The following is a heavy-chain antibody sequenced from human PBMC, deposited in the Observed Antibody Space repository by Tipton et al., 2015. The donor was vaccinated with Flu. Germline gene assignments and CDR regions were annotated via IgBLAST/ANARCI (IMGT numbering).Heavy chain of an antibody. V-gene: IGHV4-39*07. J-gene: IGHJ5*02. D-gene: IGHD4-11*01. CDR1: GGSISSGSYY. CDR3: ARRDYSNYVSDPKSWFDP. CDR2: MYYSGST. Sequence: TLSLTCTVSGGSISSGSYYWGWIRQPPGKGLEWIGSMYYSGSTYYNPSLKSRVSISVDTSKNLFSLKLRSVTAADMAVYYCARRDYSNYVSDPKSWFDPWGQGTLVAVSS.